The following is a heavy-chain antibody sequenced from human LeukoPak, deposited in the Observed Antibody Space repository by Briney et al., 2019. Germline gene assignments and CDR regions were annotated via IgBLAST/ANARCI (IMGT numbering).Heavy chain of an antibody. CDR2: ISSNGGST. CDR1: GFTFSSYA. Sequence: GGSLRLSCAASGFTFSSYAMHWVRQAPGKGLEYVLAISSNGGSTYYANSVKGRFTISRDNSKNTLYLQMGSLRAEDMAVYYCARDSVGYSYGENWFDPWGQGTLVTVSS. CDR3: ARDSVGYSYGENWFDP. D-gene: IGHD5-18*01. J-gene: IGHJ5*02. V-gene: IGHV3-64*01.